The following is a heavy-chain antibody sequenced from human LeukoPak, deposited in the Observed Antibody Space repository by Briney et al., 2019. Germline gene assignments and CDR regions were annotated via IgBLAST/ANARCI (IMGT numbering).Heavy chain of an antibody. V-gene: IGHV1-2*02. Sequence: ASVKVSCKASGYTFTGYYMHWVRQAPGQGLEWMGWINPNSGGTNYAQKFQGRVTMTRDTSISTAYMELSRLRSDDTAVYYCARGRGSVLLWFGEFSWFDPWGQGTLVTVSS. CDR1: GYTFTGYY. J-gene: IGHJ5*02. CDR2: INPNSGGT. D-gene: IGHD3-10*01. CDR3: ARGRGSVLLWFGEFSWFDP.